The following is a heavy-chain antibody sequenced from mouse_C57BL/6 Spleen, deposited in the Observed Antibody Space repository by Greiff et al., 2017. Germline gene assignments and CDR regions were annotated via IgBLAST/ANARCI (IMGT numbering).Heavy chain of an antibody. CDR2: INPNNGGT. V-gene: IGHV1-18*01. CDR3: ARLGYGSSYYAMDY. Sequence: VQLKQSGPELVKPGASVKIPCKASGYTFTDYNMDWVKQSHGKSLEWIGDINPNNGGTIYNQKFKGKATLTVDKSSSTAYMELRSLTSEDTAVYYCARLGYGSSYYAMDYWGQGTAVTVSS. D-gene: IGHD1-1*01. CDR1: GYTFTDYN. J-gene: IGHJ4*01.